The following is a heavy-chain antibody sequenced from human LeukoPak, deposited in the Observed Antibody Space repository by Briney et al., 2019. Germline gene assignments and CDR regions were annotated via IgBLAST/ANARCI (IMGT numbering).Heavy chain of an antibody. D-gene: IGHD2-8*01. J-gene: IGHJ4*02. CDR2: IYYSGST. CDR1: GGSISSHY. Sequence: SETLSLTCTVSGGSISSHYWSWIRQPPGNGLEWIGYIYYSGSTNYNPSLKSRVTILVDMSKNQFSLKLSSVTAADTAVYYCARLGGYCSNGVCYTGYFDDWGQGTLVTVSS. V-gene: IGHV4-59*08. CDR3: ARLGGYCSNGVCYTGYFDD.